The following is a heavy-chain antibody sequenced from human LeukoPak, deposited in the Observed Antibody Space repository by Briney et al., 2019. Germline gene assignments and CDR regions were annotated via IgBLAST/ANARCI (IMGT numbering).Heavy chain of an antibody. CDR3: ARVGPGQRTDYGGNEGCFDY. CDR1: GGSISSHY. J-gene: IGHJ4*02. V-gene: IGHV4-59*11. D-gene: IGHD4-23*01. Sequence: KPSETLSLTCTVSGGSISSHYWSWIRQPPGKGLEWIGYIYHSGSTYYNPSLKSRVTISVDRSKNQFSLKLSSVTAADTAVYYCARVGPGQRTDYGGNEGCFDYWGQGTLVTVSS. CDR2: IYHSGST.